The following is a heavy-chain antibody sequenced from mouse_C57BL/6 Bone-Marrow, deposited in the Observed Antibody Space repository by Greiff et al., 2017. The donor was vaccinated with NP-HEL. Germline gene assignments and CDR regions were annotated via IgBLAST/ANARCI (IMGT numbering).Heavy chain of an antibody. CDR3: AIERTTLGRGHLYFDV. CDR1: GYTFTSYG. Sequence: VQLQQSGAELARPGASVKLSCKASGYTFTSYGISWVKQRTGQGLEWIGEIYPRSGNTYYNEKFKGKATLTADKSSSTAYMELRSLPSEDSAVSFCAIERTTLGRGHLYFDVWGTGTTVTVSS. V-gene: IGHV1-81*01. D-gene: IGHD3-3*01. J-gene: IGHJ1*03. CDR2: IYPRSGNT.